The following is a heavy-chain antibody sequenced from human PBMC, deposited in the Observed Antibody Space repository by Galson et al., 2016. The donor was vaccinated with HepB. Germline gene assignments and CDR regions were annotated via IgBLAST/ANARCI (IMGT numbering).Heavy chain of an antibody. CDR1: GGSISSGGYY. CDR2: IYYSGST. J-gene: IGHJ4*02. V-gene: IGHV4-31*03. CDR3: AKNGVYYDPLTGHFDY. Sequence: TLSLTCTVSGGSISSGGYYWSWIRQHPGKGLEWIGYIYYSGSTFYNPSLKSRVIISVDTSKNQFSLKLSSVTAADTAVYYCAKNGVYYDPLTGHFDYWGQGTLVTVSS. D-gene: IGHD3-9*01.